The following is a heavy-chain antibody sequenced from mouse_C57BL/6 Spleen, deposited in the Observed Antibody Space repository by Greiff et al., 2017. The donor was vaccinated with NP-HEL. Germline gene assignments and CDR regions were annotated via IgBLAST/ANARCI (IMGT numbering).Heavy chain of an antibody. D-gene: IGHD3-2*02. J-gene: IGHJ2*01. V-gene: IGHV1-55*01. CDR3: AREGTAQATDY. CDR2: IYPGSGST. CDR1: GYTFTSYW. Sequence: QVQLQQPGAELVKPGASVKMSCKASGYTFTSYWITWVKPRPGQGLEWIGDIYPGSGSTNYNEKFKSKATLTVDTASSTAYMQLSSRTSEDSAVYYSAREGTAQATDYWGQGTTLTVAS.